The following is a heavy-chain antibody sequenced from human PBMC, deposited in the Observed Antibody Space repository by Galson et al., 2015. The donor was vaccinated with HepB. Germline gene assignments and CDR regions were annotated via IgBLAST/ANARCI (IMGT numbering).Heavy chain of an antibody. J-gene: IGHJ4*02. Sequence: SVKVSCKASGYTFTSYAMHWVRQAPGQGLEWMGIINPSGGSTSYAQKFQGRVTMTRDTSTSTVYMELSSLRSEDTAVYYCARGYSSSWYDRTVFDYWGQGTLVTVSS. CDR2: INPSGGST. D-gene: IGHD6-13*01. CDR3: ARGYSSSWYDRTVFDY. V-gene: IGHV1-46*01. CDR1: GYTFTSYA.